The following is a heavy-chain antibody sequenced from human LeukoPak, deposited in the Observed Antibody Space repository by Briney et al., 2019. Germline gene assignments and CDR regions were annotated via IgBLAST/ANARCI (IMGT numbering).Heavy chain of an antibody. Sequence: SETLSLTCAVYGGSFSGYYWSWIRQPPGKGLEWIGEINHSGSTNYNLSLKSRVTISVDTTKNQFSLKLSSVTAADTAVYYCARATIVVVPAAPSGFDPWGQGTLVTVSS. V-gene: IGHV4-34*01. J-gene: IGHJ5*02. D-gene: IGHD2-2*01. CDR2: INHSGST. CDR3: ARATIVVVPAAPSGFDP. CDR1: GGSFSGYY.